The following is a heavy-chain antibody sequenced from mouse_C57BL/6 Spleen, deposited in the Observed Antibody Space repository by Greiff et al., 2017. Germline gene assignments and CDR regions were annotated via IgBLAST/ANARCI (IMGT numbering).Heavy chain of an antibody. V-gene: IGHV1-5*01. CDR1: GYTFTSYW. J-gene: IGHJ1*03. CDR3: TSGYGSSQWCFYV. D-gene: IGHD1-1*01. CDR2: IYPGNSDT. Sequence: EVQLKQSGTVLARPGASVKMSCKTSGYTFTSYWMHWVKQRPGQGLEWIGAIYPGNSDTSYNQEFKGKAKLTAVTSASTAYMELSSLTNEDSAVYYCTSGYGSSQWCFYVWGTGTTVTVSS.